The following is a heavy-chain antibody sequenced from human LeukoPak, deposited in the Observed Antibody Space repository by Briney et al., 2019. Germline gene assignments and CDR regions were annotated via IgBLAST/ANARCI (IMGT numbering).Heavy chain of an antibody. CDR1: GFTFSSYS. Sequence: GGSLRLSCAASGFTFSSYSMKWVRQAPEKGLEWVSFISSSSSYIYYADSVKGRFTISRDNAKNSLYLQMNSLRAEDTAVYYCARGTMFPYYFDYWGQGTLVTVSS. D-gene: IGHD3-10*02. J-gene: IGHJ4*02. CDR3: ARGTMFPYYFDY. CDR2: ISSSSSYI. V-gene: IGHV3-21*01.